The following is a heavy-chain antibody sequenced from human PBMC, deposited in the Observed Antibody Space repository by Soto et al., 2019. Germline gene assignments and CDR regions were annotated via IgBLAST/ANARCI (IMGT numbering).Heavy chain of an antibody. CDR1: GFTFSTYS. J-gene: IGHJ4*02. CDR3: ARDTVSGSWFPLGY. D-gene: IGHD2-15*01. CDR2: ISSSSSYI. V-gene: IGHV3-21*01. Sequence: GGSLRLSCAASGFTFSTYSMNWVRQAPGRGLEWVSSISSSSSYIYYADSVKGRFTISRDNAQNTLFLQMDSLRPEDTAIYFCARDTVSGSWFPLGYWGQGTLVTVSS.